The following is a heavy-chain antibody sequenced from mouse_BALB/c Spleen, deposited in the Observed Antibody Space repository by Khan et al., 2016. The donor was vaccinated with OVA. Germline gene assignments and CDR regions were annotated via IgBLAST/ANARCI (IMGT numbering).Heavy chain of an antibody. J-gene: IGHJ4*01. CDR3: TTRESAYRSNDGGSMDD. V-gene: IGHV9-4*02. CDR1: GYTFTTSG. Sequence: QIQLVQSGPELKKPGETVRISCKASGYTFTTSGIQWVQKTPGKGLKWIGWINTHSGVPKYAEDFKGRFAFSLEISVNTAYLQITNLKNEDTATXYDTTRESAYRSNDGGSMDDWGQGTSVTVSS. D-gene: IGHD2-12*01. CDR2: INTHSGVP.